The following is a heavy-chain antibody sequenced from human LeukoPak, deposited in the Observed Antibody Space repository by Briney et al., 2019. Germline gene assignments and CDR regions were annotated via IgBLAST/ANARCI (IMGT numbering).Heavy chain of an antibody. D-gene: IGHD3-16*01. CDR1: GYTFTSYG. Sequence: ASVKVSCKASGYTFTSYGISWVRQAPGKGLEWMGWISSYNGHTNYAQKLQGRVTMNADTSTSTAYMELRSLRSDDTAVYYCASVGPGGYFDYWGQGTLVTVSS. CDR2: ISSYNGHT. V-gene: IGHV1-18*01. CDR3: ASVGPGGYFDY. J-gene: IGHJ4*02.